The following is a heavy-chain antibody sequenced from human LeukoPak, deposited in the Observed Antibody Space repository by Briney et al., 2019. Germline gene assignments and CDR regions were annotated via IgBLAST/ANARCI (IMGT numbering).Heavy chain of an antibody. CDR3: ARGTFGYYDSSGSKNWFDP. J-gene: IGHJ5*02. CDR2: INHSGST. CDR1: GGSFSGYY. V-gene: IGHV4-34*01. D-gene: IGHD3-22*01. Sequence: SETLSLTCAVYGGSFSGYYWSWIRQPPGKGLEWIGEINHSGSTNYNPSLKSRATISVDTSKNQFSLKLSSVTAADTAVYYCARGTFGYYDSSGSKNWFDPWGQGTLVTVSS.